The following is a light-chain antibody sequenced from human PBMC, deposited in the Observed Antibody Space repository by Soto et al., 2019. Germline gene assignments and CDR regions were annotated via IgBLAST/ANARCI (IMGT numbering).Light chain of an antibody. CDR1: QGISNY. CDR2: AAS. Sequence: DIQMTQSPSSLSASVGDRVIITCRASQGISNYLSWFQQKPVKVLKLLIYAASTLLSGVPSRFSGSGSGTDFTLTISSLQPEDVATYYCQKYNSAPRTFGQGTKVEIK. J-gene: IGKJ1*01. CDR3: QKYNSAPRT. V-gene: IGKV1-27*01.